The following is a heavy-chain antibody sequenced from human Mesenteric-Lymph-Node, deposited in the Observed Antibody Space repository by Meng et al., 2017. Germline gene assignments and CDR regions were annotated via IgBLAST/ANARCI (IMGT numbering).Heavy chain of an antibody. D-gene: IGHD3-10*01. J-gene: IGHJ4*02. Sequence: SETLSLTCTVPGFSISSGYYWGWIRQTPGKGLEWIGDIDRSGSTNYNPSLKSRVTISVDTSKNQFSLNLNSVTAADTAVYYCARGGGPRAYYFDYWGQGTLVTVSS. CDR2: IDRSGST. V-gene: IGHV4-38-2*02. CDR3: ARGGGPRAYYFDY. CDR1: GFSISSGYY.